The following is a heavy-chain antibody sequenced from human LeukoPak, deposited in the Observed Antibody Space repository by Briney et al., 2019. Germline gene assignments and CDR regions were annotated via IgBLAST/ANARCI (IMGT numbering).Heavy chain of an antibody. V-gene: IGHV1-69*13. J-gene: IGHJ5*02. CDR2: IIPIFGTA. Sequence: GASVKVSCKASGGTFSSYAISWVRQAPGQGLEWMGGIIPIFGTANYAQKFQGRVTITADESTSTAYMELSSLRSEDTAVYYCAREGHYYGSGSYCWFDPWGQGTLVTVSS. CDR1: GGTFSSYA. D-gene: IGHD3-10*01. CDR3: AREGHYYGSGSYCWFDP.